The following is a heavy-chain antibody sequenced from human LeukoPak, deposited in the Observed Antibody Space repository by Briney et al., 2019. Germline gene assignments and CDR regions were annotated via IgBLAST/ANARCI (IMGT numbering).Heavy chain of an antibody. CDR1: GFTFSSYE. CDR3: ARDGTPNYRSGWVYMDV. D-gene: IGHD6-25*01. J-gene: IGHJ6*03. V-gene: IGHV3-48*03. Sequence: GGSLRLSCAASGFTFSSYEMNWVRQAPGKGLEWLSYITTSDSTTHYADSVKGRFTISRDDAQNSLYLQMNSLRVEDTAVYYCARDGTPNYRSGWVYMDVWGKGTTVTISS. CDR2: ITTSDSTT.